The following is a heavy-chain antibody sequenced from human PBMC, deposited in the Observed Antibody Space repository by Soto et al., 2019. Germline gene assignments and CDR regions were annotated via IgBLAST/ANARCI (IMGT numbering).Heavy chain of an antibody. J-gene: IGHJ4*02. V-gene: IGHV1-24*01. D-gene: IGHD6-19*01. CDR3: ATKAYFGQWLVSEAYYFDY. Sequence: QVQLVQSGAEVKKPGASVKVSCKVSGYTLTELSMHWVRQAPGKGLEWMGGFDPEDGETIYAQKFQGRVTMTEDTSTDTAYMELSSLRSEDTAVYYCATKAYFGQWLVSEAYYFDYWGQGTLVTVSS. CDR2: FDPEDGET. CDR1: GYTLTELS.